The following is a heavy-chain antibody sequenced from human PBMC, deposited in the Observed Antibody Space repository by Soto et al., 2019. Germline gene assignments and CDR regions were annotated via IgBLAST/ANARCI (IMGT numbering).Heavy chain of an antibody. Sequence: EVQLVESGGGLVQPGGSLRLSCAASGFTFSNYWMHWVRQAPGKGPVWVSRINVDGSSTTYADSVKGRFTISRDNAENTLYLQMNSLRAEDTAVYYCARAGSSNWFLNRLFDSWGQGTLVTVSS. J-gene: IGHJ4*02. CDR1: GFTFSNYW. CDR2: INVDGSST. D-gene: IGHD6-13*01. V-gene: IGHV3-74*01. CDR3: ARAGSSNWFLNRLFDS.